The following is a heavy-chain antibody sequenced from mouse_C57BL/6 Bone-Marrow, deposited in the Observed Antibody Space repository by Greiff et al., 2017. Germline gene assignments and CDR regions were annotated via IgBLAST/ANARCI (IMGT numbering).Heavy chain of an antibody. CDR3: TTYYYGSSSADY. CDR1: GFNIKDDY. D-gene: IGHD1-1*01. J-gene: IGHJ2*01. CDR2: LAPENGDT. V-gene: IGHV14-4*01. Sequence: VQLKESGAELVRPGASVKLSCTASGFNIKDDYMHWVKQRPEQGLEWIGWLAPENGDTEYAPQFQGTATITADTSSNTAYLQRRSLTSEDTAVYYCTTYYYGSSSADYWGQGTTLTVSS.